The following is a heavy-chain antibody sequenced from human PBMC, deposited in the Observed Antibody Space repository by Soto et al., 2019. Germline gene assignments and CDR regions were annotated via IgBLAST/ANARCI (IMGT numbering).Heavy chain of an antibody. J-gene: IGHJ4*02. V-gene: IGHV1-69*13. CDR3: AREAVVTATSTYYFDY. D-gene: IGHD2-21*02. CDR2: IIPIFGTA. CDR1: GGTFSSYA. Sequence: ASVKVSCKASGGTFSSYAISWVRQAPGQGLEWMGGIIPIFGTANYARKFQGRVTITADESTSTAYMELSSLRSEDTAVYYCAREAVVTATSTYYFDYWGQGTLVTVSS.